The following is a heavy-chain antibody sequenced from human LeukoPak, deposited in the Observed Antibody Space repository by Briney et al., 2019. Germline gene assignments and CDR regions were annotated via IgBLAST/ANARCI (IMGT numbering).Heavy chain of an antibody. CDR1: GGSFSGYY. J-gene: IGHJ6*02. CDR3: ARGSGIVVVPAASYYYYYGMDV. D-gene: IGHD2-2*01. Sequence: PSETLSLTCAVYGGSFSGYYWSWIRQPPGKGLERIGEINHSGSTNYNPSLKSRVTISVDTSKNQFSLKLSSVTAADTAVYYCARGSGIVVVPAASYYYYYGMDVWGQGTTVTVSS. CDR2: INHSGST. V-gene: IGHV4-34*01.